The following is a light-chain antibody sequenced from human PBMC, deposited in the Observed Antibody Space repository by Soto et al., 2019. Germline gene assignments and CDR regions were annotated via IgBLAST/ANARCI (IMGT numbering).Light chain of an antibody. Sequence: QSVLTQPPSVSGAPGQRVTLSCTGSASNIGAGYDVHWYQRLPGTAPKLLIYANNNRPSGVPDRFSGSKSGTSASLAITGLQGDDEADYYCQSYDSTLRGWVFGGGTKLTVL. CDR3: QSYDSTLRGWV. CDR2: ANN. V-gene: IGLV1-40*01. J-gene: IGLJ3*02. CDR1: ASNIGAGYD.